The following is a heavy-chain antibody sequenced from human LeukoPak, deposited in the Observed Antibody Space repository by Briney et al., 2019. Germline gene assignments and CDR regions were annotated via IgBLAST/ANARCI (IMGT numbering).Heavy chain of an antibody. V-gene: IGHV4-38-2*02. Sequence: SETLSLTCTVSGYSISSGYYWGWIRQPPGKGLEWIGNIYYSGSTYDNSSLKSRVTISVDTSKNQFSLRLSSVTAADTAVYYCARHRNSRFNTYYYDSSGYYYFDYWGQGTLVTVSS. CDR1: GYSISSGYY. J-gene: IGHJ4*02. CDR2: IYYSGST. CDR3: ARHRNSRFNTYYYDSSGYYYFDY. D-gene: IGHD3-22*01.